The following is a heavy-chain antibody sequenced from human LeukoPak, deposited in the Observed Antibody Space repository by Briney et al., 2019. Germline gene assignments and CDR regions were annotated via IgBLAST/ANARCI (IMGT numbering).Heavy chain of an antibody. CDR2: ISGRSSTI. J-gene: IGHJ4*02. V-gene: IGHV3-48*01. CDR1: AFTFSDYS. Sequence: GGSLRLSCVASAFTFSDYSMNWVRQAPGKGLGWVSYISGRSSTIYYADSVKGRFTISRDNAKNSVYLQMNSLRAEDTAVYYCARDRITSGSYFFDYWGQGTLVTVSS. CDR3: ARDRITSGSYFFDY. D-gene: IGHD1-26*01.